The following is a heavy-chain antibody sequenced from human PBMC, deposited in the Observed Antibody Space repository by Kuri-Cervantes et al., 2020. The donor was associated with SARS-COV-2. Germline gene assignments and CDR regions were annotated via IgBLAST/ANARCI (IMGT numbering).Heavy chain of an antibody. Sequence: SETLSLTCTVSGGSISSSSYYWGWIRQPPGKGLEWIGSIYYSGSTYYNPSLKSRVTISVDTSKNQFSLKLSSVTAADTAVYYCARAYGFLRYIYSMDVWGRGTTVTVSS. J-gene: IGHJ6*03. CDR3: ARAYGFLRYIYSMDV. CDR2: IYYSGST. V-gene: IGHV4-39*01. CDR1: GGSISSSSYY. D-gene: IGHD4-17*01.